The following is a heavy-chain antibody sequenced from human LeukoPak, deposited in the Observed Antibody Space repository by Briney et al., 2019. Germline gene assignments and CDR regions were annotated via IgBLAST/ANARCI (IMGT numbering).Heavy chain of an antibody. J-gene: IGHJ5*02. CDR1: GGTFSSYT. D-gene: IGHD4-23*01. Sequence: SVKVSCKASGGTFSSYTISWVRQAPGQGLEWMGRIIPILGIANYAQKFQGRVTITADKSTSTAYMKLSSLRSEDTAVYYCARALATVVTPYNWFDPWGQGTLVTVSS. CDR2: IIPILGIA. V-gene: IGHV1-69*02. CDR3: ARALATVVTPYNWFDP.